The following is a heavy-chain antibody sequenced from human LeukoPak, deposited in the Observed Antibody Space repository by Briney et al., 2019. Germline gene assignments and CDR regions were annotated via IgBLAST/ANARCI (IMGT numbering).Heavy chain of an antibody. CDR1: GFTFSNYA. J-gene: IGHJ4*02. Sequence: GGSLRLSCAASGFTFSNYAMSWVRQAPGKGLEWVSAISGSGESTYYADSVKGRFTISRDNSKNTLYLQMSTVRADDTAVYYCAKASYGSGSYYTSLADWGQGTLVTVSS. V-gene: IGHV3-23*01. CDR2: ISGSGEST. CDR3: AKASYGSGSYYTSLAD. D-gene: IGHD3-10*01.